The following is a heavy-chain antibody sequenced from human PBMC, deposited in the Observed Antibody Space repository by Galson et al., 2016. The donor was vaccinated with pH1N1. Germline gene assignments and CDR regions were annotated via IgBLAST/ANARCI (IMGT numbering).Heavy chain of an antibody. CDR3: AISQPGDGYNRGWFDP. D-gene: IGHD5-24*01. J-gene: IGHJ5*02. Sequence: SVKVSCKASGGTFDNYAINWVRQAPGQGLEWMGRIIPMFPKTNFAERFRGRVAFKADTLTTTAYMILTSLRAEDTADYYCAISQPGDGYNRGWFDPWGQGTLVTVSS. V-gene: IGHV1-69*04. CDR2: IIPMFPKT. CDR1: GGTFDNYA.